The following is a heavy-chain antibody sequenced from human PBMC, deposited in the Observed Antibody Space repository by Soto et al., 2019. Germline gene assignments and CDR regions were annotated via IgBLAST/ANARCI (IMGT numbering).Heavy chain of an antibody. CDR2: ISSTGSYT. V-gene: IGHV3-11*03. J-gene: IGHJ5*02. Sequence: GGSLRLSCAASGFTFGDYYMSWIRQAPEKGLEWVAYISSTGSYTNYADSVKGRFTISRDNAKNSVYLQMSSLRADDTAVYYCTRTYPVSAWGQGTLVTVSS. CDR1: GFTFGDYY. D-gene: IGHD2-2*02. CDR3: TRTYPVSA.